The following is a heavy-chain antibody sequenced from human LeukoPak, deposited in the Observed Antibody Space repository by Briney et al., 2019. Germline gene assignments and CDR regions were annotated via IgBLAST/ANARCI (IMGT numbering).Heavy chain of an antibody. V-gene: IGHV4-59*08. Sequence: GSLRLSCAASGFTFSNFGMNWIRQPPGKGLEWIGYIYYSGSTNYNPSLKSRVTISVDTSKNQFSLKLSSVTAADTAVYYCARLSRDRYGGDYWGQGTLVTVSS. CDR2: IYYSGST. CDR3: ARLSRDRYGGDY. J-gene: IGHJ4*02. CDR1: GFTFSNFG. D-gene: IGHD3-10*01.